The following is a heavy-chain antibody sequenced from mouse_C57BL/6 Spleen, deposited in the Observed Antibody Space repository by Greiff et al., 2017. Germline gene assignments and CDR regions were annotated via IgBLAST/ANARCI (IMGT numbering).Heavy chain of an antibody. V-gene: IGHV1-69*01. D-gene: IGHD2-3*01. J-gene: IGHJ2*01. CDR3: ARSYVWYYHY. Sequence: QVQLQQPGAELVMPGASVKLSCKASGYTFTSYWMHWVKQRPGQGLEWIGEIDPSASYTNYNEKFKGKSTLTVDKTSSTAYLQLSSLTSEDSAVYYCARSYVWYYHYWGQGTTLTVSS. CDR2: IDPSASYT. CDR1: GYTFTSYW.